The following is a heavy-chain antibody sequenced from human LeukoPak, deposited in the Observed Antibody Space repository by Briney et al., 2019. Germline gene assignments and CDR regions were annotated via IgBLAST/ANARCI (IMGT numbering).Heavy chain of an antibody. V-gene: IGHV3-48*03. J-gene: IGHJ4*02. Sequence: GGSLRLSCAVSGFTFSTYEMNWVRQAPGKGLEWVSYISSSGSSIYYADSVKGRFTISRDNAKNSLYLQMSSLRAEDTAVYYCARSFCSGGYCYHYFDYWGQGTLVTVSS. D-gene: IGHD2-15*01. CDR1: GFTFSTYE. CDR2: ISSSGSSI. CDR3: ARSFCSGGYCYHYFDY.